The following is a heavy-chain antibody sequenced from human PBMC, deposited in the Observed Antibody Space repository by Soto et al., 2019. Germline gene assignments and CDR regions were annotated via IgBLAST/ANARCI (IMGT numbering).Heavy chain of an antibody. CDR1: GGTFSSYA. V-gene: IGHV1-69*06. CDR2: IIPIFGTA. Sequence: QVQLVQSGAEVKKPGSSVKVSCKASGGTFSSYAISWVRQAPGQGLEWMGGIIPIFGTANYAQKFQGRVTITADKSTSTAYMELSSLRSEDTAVYYCAREGLRYFDWLLPNWFDPWGQGTLVTVSS. J-gene: IGHJ5*02. D-gene: IGHD3-9*01. CDR3: AREGLRYFDWLLPNWFDP.